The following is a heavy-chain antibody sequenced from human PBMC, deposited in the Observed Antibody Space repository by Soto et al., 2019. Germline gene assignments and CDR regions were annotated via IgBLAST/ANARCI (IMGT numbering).Heavy chain of an antibody. J-gene: IGHJ3*02. CDR2: IWYDGSKK. V-gene: IGHV3-33*01. CDR3: SRDVHGCGCSRLCGMAI. CDR1: GFTFSSYG. D-gene: IGHD2-21*01. Sequence: QVQLVESGGGVVQPGRSLRLSCAASGFTFSSYGMHWVRQAPGKGLEWVAVIWYDGSKKYYAHSVKVRFTISRDKFKNTLKRQMNGQRAEDTAVYYCSRDVHGCGCSRLCGMAIWVQGTTVIVSS.